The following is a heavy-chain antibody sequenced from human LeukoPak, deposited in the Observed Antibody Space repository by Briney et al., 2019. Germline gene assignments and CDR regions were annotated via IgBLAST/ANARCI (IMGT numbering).Heavy chain of an antibody. V-gene: IGHV4-39*01. CDR2: IYYSGST. D-gene: IGHD2/OR15-2a*01. CDR3: ARAFRARYFDL. CDR1: GGSITTSSYY. Sequence: PSETLSLTCTVSGGSITTSSYYWGWIRQPPGKGLEWIGIIYYSGSTYYNPSLKGRVTISVDTSKNQFSLKLSSVTAADTTVYYCARAFRARYFDLWGRGTLVTVSS. J-gene: IGHJ2*01.